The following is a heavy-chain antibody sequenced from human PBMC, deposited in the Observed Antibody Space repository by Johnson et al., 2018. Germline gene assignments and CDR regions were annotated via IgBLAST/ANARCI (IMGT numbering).Heavy chain of an antibody. CDR2: IKQDGSEK. Sequence: VQLQESGGGLVQPGGSLRLSCAASGFTFSNYWMSWVRQATGKGLEWVANIKQDGSEKYYVDSVKGRFTISRDNGKNSLYLQINSLRAEDTAVYYCANWGIGGQGTMVTVSS. CDR1: GFTFSNYW. CDR3: ANWGI. V-gene: IGHV3-7*01. J-gene: IGHJ3*02. D-gene: IGHD7-27*01.